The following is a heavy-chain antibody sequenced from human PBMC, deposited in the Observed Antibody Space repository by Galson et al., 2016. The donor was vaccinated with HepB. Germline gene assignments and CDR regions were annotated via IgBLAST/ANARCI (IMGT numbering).Heavy chain of an antibody. CDR1: GGSIRSYY. Sequence: TLSLTCTVSGGSIRSYYWSWIRQPPGKGLEWIGYIYYSGSANYNPSLKSRVSISVDTSKSQFSLKLTSVTAADTAVYYCAGDGGYDWLDYWGQGTLVTVSS. CDR3: AGDGGYDWLDY. V-gene: IGHV4-59*01. CDR2: IYYSGSA. D-gene: IGHD5-12*01. J-gene: IGHJ4*02.